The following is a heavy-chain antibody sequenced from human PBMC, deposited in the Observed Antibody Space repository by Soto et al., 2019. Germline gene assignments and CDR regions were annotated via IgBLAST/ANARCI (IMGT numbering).Heavy chain of an antibody. D-gene: IGHD6-13*01. Sequence: SETPFPPCPFSGGSLSSGSYYSSWIRPPPGKGLEWIGYIYYSGSTNYNPSLKSRVTISVDTSKNQFSLKLSSVTAADTAVYYCARGWIAAAGRVLSFDPWGQGTLVTVSS. J-gene: IGHJ5*02. CDR1: GGSLSSGSYY. V-gene: IGHV4-61*01. CDR3: ARGWIAAAGRVLSFDP. CDR2: IYYSGST.